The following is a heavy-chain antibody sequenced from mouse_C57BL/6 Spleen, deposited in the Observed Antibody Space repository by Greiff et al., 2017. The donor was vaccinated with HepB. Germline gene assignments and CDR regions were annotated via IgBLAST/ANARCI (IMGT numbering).Heavy chain of an antibody. CDR3: ARSPSSYWFAY. Sequence: QVQLQQPGAELVKPGASVKLSCKASGYTFTSYWMHWVKQRPGQGLEWIGMIHPNSGSTNYNEKFKSKATLTVDKSASTAYMQLSSLTSEDSAVYYCARSPSSYWFAYWGRGTLVTVSA. J-gene: IGHJ3*01. CDR2: IHPNSGST. V-gene: IGHV1-64*01. D-gene: IGHD1-1*01. CDR1: GYTFTSYW.